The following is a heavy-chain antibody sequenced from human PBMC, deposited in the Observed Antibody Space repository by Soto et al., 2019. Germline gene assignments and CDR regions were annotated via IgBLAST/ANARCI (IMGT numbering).Heavy chain of an antibody. CDR1: GGTFSSYA. CDR3: AREVTVVYDSSGYSDC. D-gene: IGHD3-22*01. V-gene: IGHV1-69*06. J-gene: IGHJ4*02. CDR2: IIPIFGTA. Sequence: SVKVSCKASGGTFSSYAISWVRQAPGQGLEWMGGIIPIFGTANYAQKFQGRVTITADKSTSTAYMELSSLRSEDTAVYYCAREVTVVYDSSGYSDCWGQGTLVTVSS.